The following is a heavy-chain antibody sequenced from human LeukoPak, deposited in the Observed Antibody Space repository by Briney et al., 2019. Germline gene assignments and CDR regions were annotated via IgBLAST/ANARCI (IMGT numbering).Heavy chain of an antibody. CDR3: ARGQGIAVAGSS. CDR1: GYTFTSYY. Sequence: ASVTVSCTASGYTFTSYYMHWVRQAPGQGLEWMGIINPSGGSTSYAQKFQGRVTMTRDTSTSTVYMELSSLRSEDTAAYYCARGQGIAVAGSSWGQGTLVTVSS. CDR2: INPSGGST. V-gene: IGHV1-46*01. J-gene: IGHJ5*02. D-gene: IGHD6-19*01.